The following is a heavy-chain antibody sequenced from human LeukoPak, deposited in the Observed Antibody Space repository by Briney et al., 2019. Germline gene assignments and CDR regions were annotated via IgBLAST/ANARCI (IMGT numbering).Heavy chain of an antibody. J-gene: IGHJ4*02. V-gene: IGHV4-39*07. CDR1: GGSISSSSYY. CDR3: ARDLIAAAGTGFDY. D-gene: IGHD6-13*01. Sequence: PSETLSLTCTVPGGSISSSSYYWGWIRQPPGKGLEWIGSIYYSGSTYYNPSLKSRVTISVDTSKNQFSLKLSSVTAADTAVYYCARDLIAAAGTGFDYWGQGTLVTVSS. CDR2: IYYSGST.